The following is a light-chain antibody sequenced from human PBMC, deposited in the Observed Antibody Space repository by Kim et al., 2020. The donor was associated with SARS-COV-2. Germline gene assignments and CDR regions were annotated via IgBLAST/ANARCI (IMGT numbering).Light chain of an antibody. CDR3: QQYGSSPWT. V-gene: IGKV3-20*01. J-gene: IGKJ1*01. Sequence: ITLPPSPGTLFLSPGESATLSRRASQIVSSSYLAWYQQKPGQAPRLLIYDASSRATGLPYRFSGSGYGTDFTLTISRLEPEDFAVYYCQQYGSSPWTFGQGTKVDIK. CDR2: DAS. CDR1: QIVSSSY.